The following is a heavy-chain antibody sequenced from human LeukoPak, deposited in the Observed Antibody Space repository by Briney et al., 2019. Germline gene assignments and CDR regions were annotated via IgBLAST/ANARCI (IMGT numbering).Heavy chain of an antibody. D-gene: IGHD6-25*01. CDR3: ARDGDLAPAVPFDY. CDR2: INSPGTTV. J-gene: IGHJ4*02. Sequence: GGSLRLSCAASGFTFSSYEMNWVRQAPGKGLEWVSYINSPGTTVYYADSVKGRFTISRDNAKNSLYLQMNSLRADDTAIYYCARDGDLAPAVPFDYWGQGTLVTGSS. V-gene: IGHV3-48*03. CDR1: GFTFSSYE.